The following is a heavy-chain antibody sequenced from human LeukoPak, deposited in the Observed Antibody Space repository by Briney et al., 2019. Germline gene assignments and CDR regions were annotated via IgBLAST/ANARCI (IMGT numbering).Heavy chain of an antibody. D-gene: IGHD2-2*02. CDR2: IYYSGST. Sequence: SETLSLTCTVSGGSISSGGYYWSWIRQHPGKGLEWIGYIYYSGSTYYNPSPKSRVTISVDTSKNQFSLKLSSVTAADTAVYYCARAEVPAAIPDYWGQGTLVTVSS. CDR3: ARAEVPAAIPDY. CDR1: GGSISSGGYY. V-gene: IGHV4-31*03. J-gene: IGHJ4*02.